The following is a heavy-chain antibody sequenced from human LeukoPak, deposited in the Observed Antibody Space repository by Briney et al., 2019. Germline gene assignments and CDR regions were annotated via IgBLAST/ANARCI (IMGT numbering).Heavy chain of an antibody. CDR1: GGTFSSYA. Sequence: SVKVSCKASGGTFSSYAISWVRQAPGQGLEWMGGIIPIFGTANYAQKFQGRVTVTTDESTSTAYMELSSLRSEDTAVYYCARTGTTITIVGATGFDYWGQGTLVTVSS. CDR3: ARTGTTITIVGATGFDY. J-gene: IGHJ4*02. D-gene: IGHD1-26*01. V-gene: IGHV1-69*05. CDR2: IIPIFGTA.